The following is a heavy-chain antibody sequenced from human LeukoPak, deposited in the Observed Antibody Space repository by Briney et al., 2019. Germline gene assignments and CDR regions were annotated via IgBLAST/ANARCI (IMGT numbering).Heavy chain of an antibody. CDR2: IYYSGST. J-gene: IGHJ6*03. Sequence: SETLPLTCTVSGGSISSSSYYWGWIRQPPGKGLEWIGSIYYSGSTYYNPSLKSRVTISVDTSKNQFSLKLSSVTAADTAVYYCARHRGGLELPYYYYMDVWGKGTTVTVSS. D-gene: IGHD1-7*01. V-gene: IGHV4-39*01. CDR1: GGSISSSSYY. CDR3: ARHRGGLELPYYYYMDV.